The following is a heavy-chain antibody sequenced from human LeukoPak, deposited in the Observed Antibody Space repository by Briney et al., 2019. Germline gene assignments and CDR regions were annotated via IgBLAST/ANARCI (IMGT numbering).Heavy chain of an antibody. CDR2: IIPILGIA. J-gene: IGHJ6*02. Sequence: ASVKVSCKASGGTFSSYAISWVRQAPGQGLEWMGRIIPILGIANYAQKFQGRVTITADKSTSTAYMELSSLRSEDTAVYYCAKETAYDILTGEYYYYGMDVWGQGTTVTVSS. CDR1: GGTFSSYA. CDR3: AKETAYDILTGEYYYYGMDV. D-gene: IGHD3-9*01. V-gene: IGHV1-69*04.